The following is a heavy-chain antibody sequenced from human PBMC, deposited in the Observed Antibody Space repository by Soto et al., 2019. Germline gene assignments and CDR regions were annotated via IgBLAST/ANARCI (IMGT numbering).Heavy chain of an antibody. Sequence: SETLSLTCTVSGGSISSYYWSWIRQPPGKGLEWIGYIYYSGSTNYNPSLKSRVTISVDTSKNQFSLKLSSVTAADTAVYYCARQRWFDDWGQGTLVTVSS. J-gene: IGHJ4*02. D-gene: IGHD4-17*01. CDR3: ARQRWFDD. CDR1: GGSISSYY. CDR2: IYYSGST. V-gene: IGHV4-59*01.